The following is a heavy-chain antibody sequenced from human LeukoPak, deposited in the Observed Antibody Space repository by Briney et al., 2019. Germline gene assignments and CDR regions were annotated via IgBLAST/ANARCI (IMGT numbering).Heavy chain of an antibody. CDR1: GYSISSGYY. V-gene: IGHV4-38-2*02. CDR2: IYHSGST. Sequence: SETLSLTCTVSGYSISSGYYWGWIRQPPGKGLEWIGSIYHSGSTYYNPSLKSRVTISVDTSKNQFSLKLSSVTAADTAVYYCARVRYYESSGSRGFFDYWGQGTLVTVSS. CDR3: ARVRYYESSGSRGFFDY. J-gene: IGHJ4*02. D-gene: IGHD3-22*01.